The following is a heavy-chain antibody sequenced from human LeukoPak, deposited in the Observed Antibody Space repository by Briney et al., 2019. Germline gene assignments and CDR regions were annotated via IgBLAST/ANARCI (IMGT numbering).Heavy chain of an antibody. J-gene: IGHJ3*02. Sequence: ASVKVSCKASGYTFTGYYMHWVRQAPGQGLEWMGWINPNSGGTNYAQKLQGRVTMTTDTSTSTAYMELRSLRSDDTAVYYCARDPKLRSYYDSSGYYYDAFDIWGQGTMVTVSS. CDR1: GYTFTGYY. D-gene: IGHD3-22*01. V-gene: IGHV1-2*02. CDR2: INPNSGGT. CDR3: ARDPKLRSYYDSSGYYYDAFDI.